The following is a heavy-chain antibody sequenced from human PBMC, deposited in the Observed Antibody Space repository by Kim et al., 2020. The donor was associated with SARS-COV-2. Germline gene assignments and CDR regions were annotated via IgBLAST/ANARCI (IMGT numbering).Heavy chain of an antibody. J-gene: IGHJ5*02. Sequence: GESLKISCKGSGYSFTSYWIGWVRQMPGKGLEWMGIIYPGDSDTRYSPSFQGQVTISADKSISTAYLQWSSLKASDTAMYYCARVGPRKARYFDWLSGWWFDPWGQGTLVTVSS. CDR1: GYSFTSYW. CDR3: ARVGPRKARYFDWLSGWWFDP. D-gene: IGHD3-9*01. V-gene: IGHV5-51*01. CDR2: IYPGDSDT.